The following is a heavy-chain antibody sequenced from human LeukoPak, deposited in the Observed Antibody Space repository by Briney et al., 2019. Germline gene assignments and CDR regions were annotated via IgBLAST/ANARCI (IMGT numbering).Heavy chain of an antibody. CDR1: GFTFSSYS. V-gene: IGHV3-21*04. CDR3: AKGDYGVFSGWFDP. J-gene: IGHJ5*02. D-gene: IGHD4-17*01. CDR2: ISNCSSYI. Sequence: GGSLRLSCAASGFTFSSYSMNWVRQAPGKGLEWVSSISNCSSYIYYADSVKGRFTISRDNAKNSLYLQMNSLRAEDTAVYYCAKGDYGVFSGWFDPWGQGTLVTVSS.